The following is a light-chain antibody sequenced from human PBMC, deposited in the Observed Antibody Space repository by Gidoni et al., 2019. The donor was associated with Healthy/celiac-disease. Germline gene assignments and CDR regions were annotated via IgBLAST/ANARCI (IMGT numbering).Light chain of an antibody. CDR3: QQYGSSPGT. Sequence: EIVLTQSPGTLSLSPGERATLSCRASQSVSSSYLAWYQQKPGQAPRLLNYGASSRATGIPHRFSGSGSGTDFTLTSSRLEPEDFAAYYCQQYGSSPGTFGPGTKVDIK. J-gene: IGKJ3*01. CDR1: QSVSSSY. V-gene: IGKV3-20*01. CDR2: GAS.